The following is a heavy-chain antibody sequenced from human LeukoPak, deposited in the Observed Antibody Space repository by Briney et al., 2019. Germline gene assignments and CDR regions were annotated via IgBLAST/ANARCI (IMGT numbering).Heavy chain of an antibody. V-gene: IGHV3-23*01. D-gene: IGHD2-8*01. CDR1: GFTFSNYA. CDR3: AKRGCDTNGCPYYFDY. Sequence: PGGSLRLSCLASGFTFSNYAMSRVRQAPGKGLEWVSDSVKGRFTISRDNFKNTLYLQMNSLRAEDTAVYYCAKRGCDTNGCPYYFDYWGQGTLVTVSS. J-gene: IGHJ4*02.